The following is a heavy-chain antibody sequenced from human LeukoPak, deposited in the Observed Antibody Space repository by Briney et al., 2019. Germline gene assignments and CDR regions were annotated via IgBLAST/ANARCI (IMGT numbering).Heavy chain of an antibody. J-gene: IGHJ4*02. Sequence: PLETLSLTCTASGGSISSYYWSWVRQPAGKGLEWIGRIYTSGSTNYNPSLKSRVTMSVDTSKNQFSLKLSSVTAADTAVYYCARGGIAARPDYWGQGTLVTVSS. CDR3: ARGGIAARPDY. D-gene: IGHD6-6*01. CDR2: IYTSGST. CDR1: GGSISSYY. V-gene: IGHV4-4*07.